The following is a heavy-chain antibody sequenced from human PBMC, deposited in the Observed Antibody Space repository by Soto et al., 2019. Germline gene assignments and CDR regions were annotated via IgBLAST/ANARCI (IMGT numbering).Heavy chain of an antibody. CDR3: ARINGVDL. J-gene: IGHJ2*01. V-gene: IGHV3-72*01. D-gene: IGHD3-10*01. CDR2: TRNKANSYTT. Sequence: EVQLVESGGGLVQPGGSLRLSCAASGFTFSDHYMDWVRQAPGKGLEWVGRTRNKANSYTTEYAASVKGRFTISRDDSKNSLYLQMNSLKTEDTAVYYCARINGVDLWGRGTLVTVSS. CDR1: GFTFSDHY.